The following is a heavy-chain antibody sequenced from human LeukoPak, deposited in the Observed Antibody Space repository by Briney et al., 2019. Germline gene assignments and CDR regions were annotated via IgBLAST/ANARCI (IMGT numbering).Heavy chain of an antibody. CDR2: INHSGST. Sequence: SETLSLTCAVYGGSFSGYYWSWIRQPPGKGLEWIGEINHSGSTNYNPSLKSRVTISVDTSKNQFSLKLSSVTAADTAVYYCAGGAVVAAMGIAAAAYLYYFDYWGQGTLVTVSS. D-gene: IGHD6-13*01. V-gene: IGHV4-34*01. CDR1: GGSFSGYY. CDR3: AGGAVVAAMGIAAAAYLYYFDY. J-gene: IGHJ4*02.